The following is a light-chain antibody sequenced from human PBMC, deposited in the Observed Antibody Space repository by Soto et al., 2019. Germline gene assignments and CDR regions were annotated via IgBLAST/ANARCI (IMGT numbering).Light chain of an antibody. V-gene: IGKV1-39*01. CDR1: QSISSY. J-gene: IGKJ3*01. CDR2: AAS. Sequence: DIQMTQSPSSLSASVGDRVNITCRASQSISSYLNWYQQKPGKAPKLLVYAASRLQSGVPSRFSGTGSETDFTLTISSLQPEDFATYYCHQSFRTPFTFGPGNKLDIK. CDR3: HQSFRTPFT.